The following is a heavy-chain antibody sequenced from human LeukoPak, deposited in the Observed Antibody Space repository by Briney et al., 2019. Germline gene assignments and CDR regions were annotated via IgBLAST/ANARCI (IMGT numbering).Heavy chain of an antibody. D-gene: IGHD3-22*01. CDR3: TTSNYFYDSNAWY. V-gene: IGHV3-15*07. J-gene: IGHJ4*02. CDR1: GFTFNDAW. Sequence: RGSLRLSCATSGFTFNDAWMSWVRQAPGKGLEWVGRVKSETDGGTTGYAAPVEGRFTISRDDSKNMLYLQMNSLKIEDTAVYYCTTSNYFYDSNAWYWGQGALVIVSS. CDR2: VKSETDGGTT.